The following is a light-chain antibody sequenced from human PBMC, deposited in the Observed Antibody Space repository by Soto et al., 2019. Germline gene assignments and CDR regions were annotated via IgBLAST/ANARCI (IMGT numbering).Light chain of an antibody. CDR3: QQANSFPLT. CDR2: AAS. CDR1: QTIAAA. Sequence: DIQMTQSTSSLSASVGDRVTITCRASQTIAAALNWYQQKPGKAPNLLIYAASSLQSGVPSRFSGSGSGTDFTLTISSLQPEDFATYYCQQANSFPLTFGGGTKVEIK. J-gene: IGKJ4*01. V-gene: IGKV1-39*01.